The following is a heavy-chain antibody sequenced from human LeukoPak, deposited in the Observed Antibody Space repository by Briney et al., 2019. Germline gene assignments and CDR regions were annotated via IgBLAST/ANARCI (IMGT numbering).Heavy chain of an antibody. J-gene: IGHJ6*03. V-gene: IGHV1-18*01. CDR1: GYRFSRYG. CDR2: VGVFNGDT. D-gene: IGHD6-13*01. CDR3: ARGHGYYYYMDV. Sequence: ASVKVSCKASGYRFSRYGISWVRQAPGQGPEWVGWVGVFNGDTKYAQKFQGRVTVTTEISTDTAYMELSSLRSDDTGVYYCARGHGYYYYMDVWGKGTTVTVTS.